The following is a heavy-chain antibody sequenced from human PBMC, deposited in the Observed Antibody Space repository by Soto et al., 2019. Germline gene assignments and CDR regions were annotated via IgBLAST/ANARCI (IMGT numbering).Heavy chain of an antibody. D-gene: IGHD2-2*01. CDR1: GGSISSSNW. CDR2: IYNSGTN. CDR3: ARVVGGYYYGMDV. V-gene: IGHV4-4*02. Sequence: QVQLQESGPGLVKPSGTLSLTCAVSGGSISSSNWWSWVRPPPGEGLGWSGDIYNSGTNNYNPSLKSRITISVDTSKNQFSLKLSSVTAADTAVYYCARVVGGYYYGMDVWGQGTTVTVSS. J-gene: IGHJ6*02.